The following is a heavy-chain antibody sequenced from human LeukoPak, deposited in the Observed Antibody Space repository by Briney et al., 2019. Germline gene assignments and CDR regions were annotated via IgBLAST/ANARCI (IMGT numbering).Heavy chain of an antibody. Sequence: GGSLRLSCAASGFTFSNAWMSWVRQAPGKGLEWVSGITANGGATYYADSAKGRFTISRDIFKNTVYLQMNSLRAEDTAVYYCAREGATTAFDYWGQGTLVTVSS. CDR3: AREGATTAFDY. J-gene: IGHJ4*02. V-gene: IGHV3-23*01. CDR2: ITANGGAT. D-gene: IGHD1-26*01. CDR1: GFTFSNAW.